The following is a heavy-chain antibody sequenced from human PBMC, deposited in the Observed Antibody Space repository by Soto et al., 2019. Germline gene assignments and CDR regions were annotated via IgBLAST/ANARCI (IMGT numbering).Heavy chain of an antibody. CDR3: ARSSGYYYVYAFDI. D-gene: IGHD3-22*01. CDR2: IWYDGSNK. V-gene: IGHV3-33*01. CDR1: GFTFSSYC. Sequence: GGSLKLSFAASGFTFSSYCMHWVRQAPGKGLEGVAVIWYDGSNKYYADSVKGRFTISRDNSKNTLYLQMNSLRAEDTAVYYCARSSGYYYVYAFDIWGQGTMVTVSS. J-gene: IGHJ3*02.